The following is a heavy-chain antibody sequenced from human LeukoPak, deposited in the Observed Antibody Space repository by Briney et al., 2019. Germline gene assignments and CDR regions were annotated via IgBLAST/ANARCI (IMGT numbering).Heavy chain of an antibody. Sequence: SETLSLTCAVYGGSFSGYYWSWIRQPPGKGLEWIGEINHSGSTNYNPSLKSRVTISVDTSKNQFSLKLSSVTAADTAVYYCARGPQYSSSWYGYWGQGTLVNVSS. D-gene: IGHD6-13*01. J-gene: IGHJ4*02. V-gene: IGHV4-34*01. CDR1: GGSFSGYY. CDR3: ARGPQYSSSWYGY. CDR2: INHSGST.